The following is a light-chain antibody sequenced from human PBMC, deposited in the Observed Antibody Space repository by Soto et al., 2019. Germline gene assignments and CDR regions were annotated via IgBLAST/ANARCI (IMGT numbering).Light chain of an antibody. CDR1: SSDVGGYDY. Sequence: QSVLTQPRSVSGSPGQSVTISCTGTSSDVGGYDYVSWYQQHPGKAPKLIIYDVNTRPSGVPDRFSGSKSGSTASLTISGLQAEDETDYYCSSYAGSSTWVFGGGTKLTVL. V-gene: IGLV2-11*01. CDR2: DVN. J-gene: IGLJ3*02. CDR3: SSYAGSSTWV.